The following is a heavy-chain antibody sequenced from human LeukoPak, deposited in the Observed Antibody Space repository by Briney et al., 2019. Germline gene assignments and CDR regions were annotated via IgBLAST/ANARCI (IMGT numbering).Heavy chain of an antibody. D-gene: IGHD1-26*01. V-gene: IGHV3-23*01. Sequence: GGSLRLSCAVSGFPFSSYSMNWVRQAPGQGLEWVSSMSGAGDIAHYAESVRGRFTISRDNSRNILYLQMNSLRADDTAIYYCAKLKSALIVVGAWGQGTLVAVSP. CDR3: AKLKSALIVVGA. J-gene: IGHJ5*02. CDR1: GFPFSSYS. CDR2: MSGAGDIA.